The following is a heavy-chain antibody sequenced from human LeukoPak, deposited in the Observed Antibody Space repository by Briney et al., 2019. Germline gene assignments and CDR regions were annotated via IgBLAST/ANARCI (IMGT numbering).Heavy chain of an antibody. CDR3: ARVYGSGYDFRGAFDI. CDR2: IYYSGST. V-gene: IGHV4-59*01. J-gene: IGHJ3*02. Sequence: SETLSLTCTVSGGSISSYYWSWIRQPPGKGLEWIGYIYYSGSTNYNPSLKSRVTISVDTSKNQFSLKLSSVTAADTAVYYRARVYGSGYDFRGAFDIWGQGTMVTVSS. CDR1: GGSISSYY. D-gene: IGHD5-12*01.